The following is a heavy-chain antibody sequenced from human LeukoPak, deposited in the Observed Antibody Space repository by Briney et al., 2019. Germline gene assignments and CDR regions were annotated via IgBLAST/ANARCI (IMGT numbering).Heavy chain of an antibody. CDR1: GGSFSSGDYY. Sequence: SETLSLTCAVYGGSFSSGDYYWSWIRQPPGKGLEWIGYIYYSGSTYYNPSLKSRVTISVDTSKNQFSLKLSSVTAADTAVYYCARVGDILTGFDAFDIWGQGTMVTVSS. J-gene: IGHJ3*02. D-gene: IGHD3-9*01. V-gene: IGHV4-30-4*01. CDR3: ARVGDILTGFDAFDI. CDR2: IYYSGST.